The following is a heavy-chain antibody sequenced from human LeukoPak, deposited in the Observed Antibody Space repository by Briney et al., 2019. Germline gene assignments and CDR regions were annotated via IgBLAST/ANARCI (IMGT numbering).Heavy chain of an antibody. CDR2: ISAYNGNT. CDR1: GYTFTSYG. D-gene: IGHD3-3*01. Sequence: ASVKVSCKASGYTFTSYGISWVRQAPGQGLEWMGWISAYNGNTNYAQKLQGRVTMTTDTSTSTAYMELRSLRSDDTAVYYCARDWRRGRGDDFWSGPNLFGDYWGQGTLVTVSS. V-gene: IGHV1-18*01. CDR3: ARDWRRGRGDDFWSGPNLFGDY. J-gene: IGHJ4*02.